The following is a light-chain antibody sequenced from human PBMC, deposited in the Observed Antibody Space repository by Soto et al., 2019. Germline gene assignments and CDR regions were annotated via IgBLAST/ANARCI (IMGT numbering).Light chain of an antibody. CDR2: GAS. CDR1: QSVSSSY. CDR3: QQYGSSPFT. Sequence: IVMTQFPASLSVSPGERATLSCRASQSVSSSYLAWYQQKPGQAPRLLIYGASSRATGIPDRFSGSGSGTDFTLTISRLEPEDFAVYYCQQYGSSPFTFGPGTKVDIK. J-gene: IGKJ3*01. V-gene: IGKV3-20*01.